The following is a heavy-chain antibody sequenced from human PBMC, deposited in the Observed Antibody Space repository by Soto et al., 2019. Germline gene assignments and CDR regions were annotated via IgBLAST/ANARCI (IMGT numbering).Heavy chain of an antibody. D-gene: IGHD2-2*01. V-gene: IGHV4-31*03. CDR3: ARNPSHLCASTSCHAFDI. CDR1: GGSISSGAYY. CDR2: IYYSGTT. J-gene: IGHJ3*02. Sequence: SETLSLTCSVSGGSISSGAYYWNWIRQHPRKGLEWIGYIYYSGTTYYNPSLGSRVSISADTSKNQFSLKLNSVTVADPAAYYCARNPSHLCASTSCHAFDIWGQGTMVTVSS.